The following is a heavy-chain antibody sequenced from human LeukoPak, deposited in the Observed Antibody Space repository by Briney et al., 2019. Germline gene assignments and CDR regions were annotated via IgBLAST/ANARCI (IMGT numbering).Heavy chain of an antibody. V-gene: IGHV4-34*01. CDR2: INHSGST. J-gene: IGHJ4*02. CDR3: ARSRLRSWTGYHYFDY. D-gene: IGHD3/OR15-3a*01. CDR1: GGSFSGYY. Sequence: SETLSLTCAVYGGSFSGYYWSWIRQPPGKGLEWIAEINHSGSTNYNPSLKSRVTISVDTSKNQFSLKLSSVTAADTAVYYCARSRLRSWTGYHYFDYWGQGALVTVSS.